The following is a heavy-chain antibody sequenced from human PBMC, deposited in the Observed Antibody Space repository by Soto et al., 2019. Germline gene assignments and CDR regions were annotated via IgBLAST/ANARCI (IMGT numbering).Heavy chain of an antibody. D-gene: IGHD2-15*01. CDR3: ARATTYCSGGSCSSGMDV. J-gene: IGHJ6*02. CDR2: INHSGST. Sequence: PSETLSLTCAVYGGSFSGYYWSWIRQPTGKGLEWIGEINHSGSTNYNPSLKSRVTISVDTSKNQFSLKLSSVTAADTAVYYCARATTYCSGGSCSSGMDVWGQGTTVTVSS. CDR1: GGSFSGYY. V-gene: IGHV4-34*01.